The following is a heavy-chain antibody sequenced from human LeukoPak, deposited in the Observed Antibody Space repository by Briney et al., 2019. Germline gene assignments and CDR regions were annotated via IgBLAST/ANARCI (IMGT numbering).Heavy chain of an antibody. Sequence: PSETLSLTCTVSGDSIDSSPYHWAWIRQSPGKGLEWIGNIYYDGNTYYNPSLKSRVTISVDTSKNQFSLKLSSVTAADTAVYYCARKAHRRSPTARDAFDIWGQGTMVTVSS. J-gene: IGHJ3*02. D-gene: IGHD6-6*01. CDR1: GDSIDSSPYH. CDR3: ARKAHRRSPTARDAFDI. V-gene: IGHV4-39*01. CDR2: IYYDGNT.